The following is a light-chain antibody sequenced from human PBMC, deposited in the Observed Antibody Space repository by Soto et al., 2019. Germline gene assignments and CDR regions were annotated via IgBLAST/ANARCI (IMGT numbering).Light chain of an antibody. J-gene: IGKJ5*01. CDR3: QQYGNSPPMT. Sequence: ESVLRQSPGTLSLSPGERATLSCRASQVVSRGYLAWYHQKPGRAPRLLIYGVSSRATGISERFSGSGSGTDFTLTISRLEPEDFGIYYCQQYGNSPPMTFGQGTRLEIK. CDR1: QVVSRGY. CDR2: GVS. V-gene: IGKV3-20*01.